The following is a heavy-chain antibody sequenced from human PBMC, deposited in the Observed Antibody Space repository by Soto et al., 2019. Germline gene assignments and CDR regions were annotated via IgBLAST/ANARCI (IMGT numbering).Heavy chain of an antibody. Sequence: GGSLRLSCAASRFTFSNYWMHWVRQAPGKGLVWVSRINSDGSSTNYADSVKGRFTVSRDNAKNTLYLQMNSLRAEDTAVYYCARANYDILTAYSYYGMDVWGRGTTVTVSS. J-gene: IGHJ6*02. CDR1: RFTFSNYW. CDR3: ARANYDILTAYSYYGMDV. V-gene: IGHV3-74*01. D-gene: IGHD3-9*01. CDR2: INSDGSST.